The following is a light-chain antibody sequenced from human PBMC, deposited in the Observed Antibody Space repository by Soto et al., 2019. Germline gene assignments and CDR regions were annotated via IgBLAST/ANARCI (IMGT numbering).Light chain of an antibody. J-gene: IGKJ1*01. Sequence: DIQITQSPSTLSASVGDRVTITFRASQSISSELAWYQQKPGKAPNLLIYRASTLKSGVPSRFSGSGSGTEFTLTISSLQPDDFATYYCQHYNSYSEAFGQGTRWIS. V-gene: IGKV1-5*03. CDR1: QSISSE. CDR2: RAS. CDR3: QHYNSYSEA.